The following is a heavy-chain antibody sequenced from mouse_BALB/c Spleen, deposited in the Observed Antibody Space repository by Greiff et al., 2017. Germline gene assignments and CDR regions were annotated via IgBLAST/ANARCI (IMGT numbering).Heavy chain of an antibody. CDR3: AREDYYYAMDY. D-gene: IGHD2-4*01. Sequence: VQLQQSGAELVRPGTSVKVSCKASGYAFTNYLIEWVKQRPGQGLEWIGVINPGSGGTNYNEKFKGKATLTADKSSSTAYMQLSSLTSDDSAVYFCAREDYYYAMDYWGQGTSVTVSS. V-gene: IGHV1-54*01. CDR2: INPGSGGT. J-gene: IGHJ4*01. CDR1: GYAFTNYL.